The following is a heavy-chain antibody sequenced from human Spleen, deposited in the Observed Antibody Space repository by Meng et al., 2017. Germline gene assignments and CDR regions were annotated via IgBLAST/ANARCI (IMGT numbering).Heavy chain of an antibody. Sequence: SETLSLTCTVSGGSISSGGYYWSWIRQHPGKGLEWIGYIYYSGSTYYNPSLKSRVTISVDTSKNQFSLKLSSVTAADTAVYYCARGAAAGEGDAFDIWGQGTMVTVSS. CDR2: IYYSGST. D-gene: IGHD6-13*01. J-gene: IGHJ3*02. CDR3: ARGAAAGEGDAFDI. V-gene: IGHV4-31*03. CDR1: GGSISSGGYY.